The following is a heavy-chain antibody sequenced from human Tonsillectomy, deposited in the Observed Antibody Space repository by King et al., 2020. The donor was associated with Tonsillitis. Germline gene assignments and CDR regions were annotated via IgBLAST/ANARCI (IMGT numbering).Heavy chain of an antibody. Sequence: EQLVQSGGDVVKPGGSLRLSCVASGFTFIDYYMSWVRQTPGKGLEWVAYIGTTDATIYYSESLKGRVTISRDNARNSLYLQMNSLRAADTAIYYCARTRYFDDLRFDFGGQGTLVTVS. CDR3: ARTRYFDDLRFDF. V-gene: IGHV3-11*01. D-gene: IGHD3-9*01. CDR1: GFTFIDYY. CDR2: IGTTDATI. J-gene: IGHJ4*02.